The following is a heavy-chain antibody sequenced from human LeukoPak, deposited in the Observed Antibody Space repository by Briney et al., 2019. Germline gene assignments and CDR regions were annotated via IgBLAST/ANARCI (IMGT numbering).Heavy chain of an antibody. CDR3: ARVEYYYYYMDV. CDR1: GASITSSVYD. CDR2: IYHSGRT. J-gene: IGHJ6*03. V-gene: IGHV4-39*07. Sequence: PSETLSLTCTVSGASITSSVYDWGCIRQPPGKGLEWIGTIYHSGRTYYNPSLKSRVTISVDTSKNQFSLRLSSVTAADTAVYYCARVEYYYYYMDVWGKGTTVTVSS.